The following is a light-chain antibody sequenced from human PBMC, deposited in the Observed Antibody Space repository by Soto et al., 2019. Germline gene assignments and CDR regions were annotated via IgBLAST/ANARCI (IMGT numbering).Light chain of an antibody. CDR1: QSVRSSY. J-gene: IGKJ1*01. CDR3: QQYGSSPT. Sequence: EIVLTQSPGTLSLSPGERATLSCRASQSVRSSYLAWYQQKPGQAPRLLIYGASSTATGIPDRFSGSGSGTDFPLTISRLEPEDFAVYYCQQYGSSPTFGQGTKVEIK. CDR2: GAS. V-gene: IGKV3-20*01.